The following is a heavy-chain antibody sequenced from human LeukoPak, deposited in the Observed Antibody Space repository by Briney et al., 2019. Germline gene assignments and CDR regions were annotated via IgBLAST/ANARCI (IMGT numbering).Heavy chain of an antibody. D-gene: IGHD1-26*01. CDR3: ARDFRKGALDY. Sequence: ASVKVSCKASGYTFTGYYMHWVRQAPGQGLEWMGWINPNSGGTNYAQKFQGRVTMTSDTSISTAYMELSRMRSDVTAVYYCARDFRKGALDYWGQGTLVTVSS. J-gene: IGHJ4*02. CDR2: INPNSGGT. CDR1: GYTFTGYY. V-gene: IGHV1-2*02.